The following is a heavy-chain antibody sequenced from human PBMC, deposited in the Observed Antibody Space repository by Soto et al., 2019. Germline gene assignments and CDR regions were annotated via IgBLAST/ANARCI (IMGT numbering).Heavy chain of an antibody. J-gene: IGHJ4*02. D-gene: IGHD3-10*01. CDR1: GGSISSADFF. CDR3: AREPYLPMARNDF. Sequence: SETLSLTCTVSGGSISSADFFWTWLRQPPGKGLEWLGYIYYSGTTYYSPSLKGRLIISIDTSRNQFSLSLNSVTAADTAVYFCAREPYLPMARNDFWGQGAQVTVSS. CDR2: IYYSGTT. V-gene: IGHV4-30-4*01.